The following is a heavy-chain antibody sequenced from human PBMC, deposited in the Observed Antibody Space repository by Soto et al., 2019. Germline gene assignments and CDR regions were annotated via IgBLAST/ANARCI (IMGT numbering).Heavy chain of an antibody. CDR3: ATLGFNDILTGYYREGY. V-gene: IGHV3-23*01. J-gene: IGHJ4*02. Sequence: EVQLLESGGGLVQPGGSLRLSCAASGFTFKYYAMGWVRQAPGKGLEWVSSISGSGVSTYYADSVKGRFTISRDNSKNTLYLQMNSLRAEDTAVYYCATLGFNDILTGYYREGYWGQGTLVTVSS. CDR2: ISGSGVST. CDR1: GFTFKYYA. D-gene: IGHD3-9*01.